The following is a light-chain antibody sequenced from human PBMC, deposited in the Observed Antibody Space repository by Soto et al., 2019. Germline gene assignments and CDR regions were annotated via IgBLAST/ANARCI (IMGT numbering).Light chain of an antibody. V-gene: IGLV2-14*01. CDR2: EVS. CDR1: SSNIGGNS. J-gene: IGLJ1*01. CDR3: SSYTGSSTLV. Sequence: QSVLTQPPSVSAAPGQKVTISCSGSSSNIGGNSVSWYQQLPGTAPKLLIYEVSNRPSGVSNRFSGSKSGNTASLTISGLQAEDEADYYCSSYTGSSTLVFGNGTKVTVL.